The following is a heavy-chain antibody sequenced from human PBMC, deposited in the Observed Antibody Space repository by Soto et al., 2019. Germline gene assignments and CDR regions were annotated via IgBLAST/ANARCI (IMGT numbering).Heavy chain of an antibody. J-gene: IGHJ5*02. CDR1: GGSIRRDGYY. CDR3: ARERVVVVPGAWRAGYNWIDP. Sequence: QVQLQESGPGLVKPSQTLSLACTVSGGSIRRDGYYWNWMRQHPGEGLEWIGYISNSGSTFYNPSLKSRVSISVDTANNQFSLKLNSVTAADAAVYYCARERVVVVPGAWRAGYNWIDPWGQGTLVTVSS. D-gene: IGHD2-2*01. V-gene: IGHV4-31*03. CDR2: ISNSGST.